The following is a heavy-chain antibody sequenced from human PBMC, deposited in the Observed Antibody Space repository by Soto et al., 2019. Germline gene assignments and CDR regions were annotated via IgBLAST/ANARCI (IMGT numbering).Heavy chain of an antibody. V-gene: IGHV3-23*01. Sequence: EVQLLDSGGGLVQPGGSLRLSCATSGFTFINYAMNWVRQAPGKGLQWVATITGGGDATFYTDSVKGRFTISRDISSNAASLQMISLGVDDTAVYYCARKVLGSTTRPDYWYFDLWGRGTLVTVSS. CDR3: ARKVLGSTTRPDYWYFDL. J-gene: IGHJ2*01. CDR1: GFTFINYA. D-gene: IGHD3-10*01. CDR2: ITGGGDAT.